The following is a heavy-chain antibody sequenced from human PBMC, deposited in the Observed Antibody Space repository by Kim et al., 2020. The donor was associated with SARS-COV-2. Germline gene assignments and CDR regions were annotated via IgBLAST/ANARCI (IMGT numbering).Heavy chain of an antibody. CDR1: GDSVSSNSAA. CDR2: TYYRSKWYN. J-gene: IGHJ6*02. CDR3: ARAGWGGYGSGRKIYYYYGMDV. D-gene: IGHD3-10*01. Sequence: SQTLSLTCAISGDSVSSNSAAWNWIRQSPSRGLEWLGRTYYRSKWYNDYAVSVKSRITINPDTSKNQFSLQLNSVTPEDTAVYYCARAGWGGYGSGRKIYYYYGMDVWGQGTTVTVSS. V-gene: IGHV6-1*01.